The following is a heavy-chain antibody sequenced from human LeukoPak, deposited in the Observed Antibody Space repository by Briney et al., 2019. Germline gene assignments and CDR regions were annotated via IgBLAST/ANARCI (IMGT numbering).Heavy chain of an antibody. CDR1: GFTFSSYS. D-gene: IGHD2-21*02. CDR3: ARDPGIAYCGGDCYWDY. V-gene: IGHV3-21*01. J-gene: IGHJ4*02. CDR2: ISSSSSYI. Sequence: GGSLRLSCAASGFTFSSYSMNWVRQAPGKGLEWVSSISSSSSYIYYADSVKGRFTISRDNAKNSLYLQMNSLRAEDTAVYYCARDPGIAYCGGDCYWDYWGQGTLVTVSS.